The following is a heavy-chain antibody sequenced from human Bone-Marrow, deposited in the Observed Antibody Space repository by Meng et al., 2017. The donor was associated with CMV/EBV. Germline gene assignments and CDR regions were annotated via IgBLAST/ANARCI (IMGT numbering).Heavy chain of an antibody. CDR3: AKDSGYYYDSSGYMN. D-gene: IGHD3-22*01. J-gene: IGHJ4*02. Sequence: GESLKISCAASGFTFSSYSMNWVRQAPGKGLEWVSSISSSSSYIYYADSVKGRFTISRDNAKNSLYLQMNSLRAEDTALYYCAKDSGYYYDSSGYMNWGQGTLVTVSS. CDR1: GFTFSSYS. CDR2: ISSSSSYI. V-gene: IGHV3-21*04.